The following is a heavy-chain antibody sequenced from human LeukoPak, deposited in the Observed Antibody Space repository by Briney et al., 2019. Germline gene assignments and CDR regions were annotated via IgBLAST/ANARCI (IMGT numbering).Heavy chain of an antibody. V-gene: IGHV3-23*01. J-gene: IGHJ6*02. D-gene: IGHD5-12*01. CDR3: AKDRARWLRFRDYYYYGMDV. Sequence: GGSLRLSCPASRFTFSSYAMSWVRQAPGKGLEWVSAISGSGGSTYYADSVKGRFTISRDNSKNTLCLQMNSLRAEDTAVYYCAKDRARWLRFRDYYYYGMDVWGQGTTVTVSS. CDR2: ISGSGGST. CDR1: RFTFSSYA.